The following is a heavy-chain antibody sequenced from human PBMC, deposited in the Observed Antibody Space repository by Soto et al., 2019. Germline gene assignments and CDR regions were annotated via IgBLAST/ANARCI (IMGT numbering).Heavy chain of an antibody. V-gene: IGHV1-18*01. CDR2: VSGYNYNT. CDR1: GYSFRSYG. J-gene: IGHJ4*02. D-gene: IGHD6-19*01. Sequence: GASVKVSCKASGYSFRSYGINWVRQAPGQGLEWIGWVSGYNYNTKYAQKLQGRITVTTDTSTNTAYMELRSLRSDDTAVYYCGRSSSMLGAGWIFDYWGRGSLVTVSS. CDR3: GRSSSMLGAGWIFDY.